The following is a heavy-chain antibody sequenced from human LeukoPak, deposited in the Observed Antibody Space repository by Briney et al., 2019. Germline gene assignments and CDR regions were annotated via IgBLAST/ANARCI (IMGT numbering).Heavy chain of an antibody. J-gene: IGHJ3*02. CDR2: ISSSGSTI. V-gene: IGHV3-11*04. CDR1: GFPFSDYY. Sequence: PGGSLRLSCAASGFPFSDYYMSWIRQAPGKGLEWVSYISSSGSTIYYADSVKGRFTISRDNAKNSLYLQMNSLRAEDTAVYYCASNYDSSGYIRAFDIWGQGTMVTVSS. CDR3: ASNYDSSGYIRAFDI. D-gene: IGHD3-22*01.